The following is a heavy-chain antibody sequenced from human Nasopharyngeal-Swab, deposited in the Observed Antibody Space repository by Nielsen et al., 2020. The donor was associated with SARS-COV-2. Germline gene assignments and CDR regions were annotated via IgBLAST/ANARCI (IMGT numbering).Heavy chain of an antibody. Sequence: GESLKISCAASGFTFSSYWMHWVRQAPGKGLVWVSRINSDGSSTSYADSVKGRFTISRDNAKNTLYLQMNSLRAEDTAVYYCAREVVTARYYGMDVWGQGPRSPSP. CDR1: GFTFSSYW. J-gene: IGHJ6*02. CDR2: INSDGSST. D-gene: IGHD2-21*02. V-gene: IGHV3-74*01. CDR3: AREVVTARYYGMDV.